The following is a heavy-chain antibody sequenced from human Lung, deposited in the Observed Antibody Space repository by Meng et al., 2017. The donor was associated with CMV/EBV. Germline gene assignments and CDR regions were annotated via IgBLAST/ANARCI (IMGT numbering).Heavy chain of an antibody. Sequence: GGSXRLSCAASGFTFDDYGMNWVRQAPGKGLEWVSGIRWNGETTAYTDPVRGRFTISRDNAKKSLHLQRNSLRAEDTGLYYCARAVGPTIVDALDIWAKGXWSPSPQ. V-gene: IGHV3-20*04. D-gene: IGHD1-26*01. CDR3: ARAVGPTIVDALDI. CDR2: IRWNGETT. J-gene: IGHJ3*02. CDR1: GFTFDDYG.